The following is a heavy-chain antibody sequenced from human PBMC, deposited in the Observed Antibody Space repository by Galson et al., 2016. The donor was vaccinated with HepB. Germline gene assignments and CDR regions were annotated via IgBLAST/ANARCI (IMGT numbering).Heavy chain of an antibody. CDR2: VIPMLGIL. CDR3: ASHPPDY. J-gene: IGHJ4*02. Sequence: SVKVSCKASGGTFSSYTFNWVRQAPGQGLEWMGRVIPMLGILNYAQKFEGRVTITADKSTSTAYMKVRSLRSEDTAMYYCASHPPDYWGQGTLVTVSS. CDR1: GGTFSSYT. V-gene: IGHV1-69*02.